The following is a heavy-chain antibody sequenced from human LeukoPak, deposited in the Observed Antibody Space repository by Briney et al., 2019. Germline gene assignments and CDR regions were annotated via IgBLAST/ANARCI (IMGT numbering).Heavy chain of an antibody. CDR1: GGSISSYY. Sequence: SETLSLTCTVSGGSISSYYWSWIRQPAGKGLEWIGRIYTSGSTNYNPSLKSRVTMSVDTSKNQFSLKLSSVTAADTAVYYCARGEYCSGGSCYLFMDVWGKGTTVTVSS. CDR3: ARGEYCSGGSCYLFMDV. V-gene: IGHV4-4*07. CDR2: IYTSGST. J-gene: IGHJ6*03. D-gene: IGHD2-15*01.